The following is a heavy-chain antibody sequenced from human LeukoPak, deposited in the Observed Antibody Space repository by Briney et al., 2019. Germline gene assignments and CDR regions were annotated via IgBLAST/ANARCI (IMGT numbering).Heavy chain of an antibody. CDR1: GFTFSSYA. CDR3: AKEYNGGWGDC. Sequence: PGGSLRLSCAASGFTFSSYAMTWVRQAPGQGLEWVSSISASGTNTYYADSVKGRFTISRDNSKSTLYLQVNSLRAEDTALYSCAKEYNGGWGDCWGQGTLVTVSS. V-gene: IGHV3-23*01. J-gene: IGHJ4*02. D-gene: IGHD6-19*01. CDR2: ISASGTNT.